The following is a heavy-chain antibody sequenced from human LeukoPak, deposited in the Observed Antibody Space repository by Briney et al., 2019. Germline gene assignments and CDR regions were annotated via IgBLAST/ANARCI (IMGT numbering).Heavy chain of an antibody. CDR1: GFTFSSYG. J-gene: IGHJ4*02. D-gene: IGHD3-10*01. Sequence: GGSLRLSCAASGFTFSSYGMHWVRQAPGKGLEWVALISYDGSNKYYADSVKGRFTISRDNSKNTLYLQMNSLRAEDTAVYYCARDSAYGSGSPTPDYWGQGTLVTVSS. CDR3: ARDSAYGSGSPTPDY. CDR2: ISYDGSNK. V-gene: IGHV3-30*19.